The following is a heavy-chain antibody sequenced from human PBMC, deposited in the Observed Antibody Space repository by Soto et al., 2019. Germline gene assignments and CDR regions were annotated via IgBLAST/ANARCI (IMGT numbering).Heavy chain of an antibody. CDR2: ISSSSSTI. CDR1: GFTFSGYS. D-gene: IGHD6-13*01. J-gene: IGHJ4*02. V-gene: IGHV3-48*02. CDR3: ASELGYSSSFDF. Sequence: GGSLRLSCAASGFTFSGYSMNWVRQAPGKGLEWVSYISSSSSTIYYADSVKGRFTISRDNAKNSLYLQMNSLRDEDTAIYYCASELGYSSSFDFWGQGTLVTVSS.